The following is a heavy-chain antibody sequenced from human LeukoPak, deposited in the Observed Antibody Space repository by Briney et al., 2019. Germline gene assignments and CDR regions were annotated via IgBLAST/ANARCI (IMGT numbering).Heavy chain of an antibody. Sequence: SETLSLTCTVSGGSISSYYWSWIRQPPGKGLEWIGSISYSGSTNYNPSLKSRVTISVDTSKNQFSLKLSSVTAADTAVYYCARVGVYSSGWYGRYYYYYMDVWGKGTTVTISS. CDR1: GGSISSYY. V-gene: IGHV4-59*01. D-gene: IGHD6-19*01. CDR3: ARVGVYSSGWYGRYYYYYMDV. J-gene: IGHJ6*03. CDR2: ISYSGST.